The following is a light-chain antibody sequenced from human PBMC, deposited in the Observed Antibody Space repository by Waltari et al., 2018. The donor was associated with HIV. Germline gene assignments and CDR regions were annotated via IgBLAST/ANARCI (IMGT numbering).Light chain of an antibody. J-gene: IGLJ1*01. CDR2: DVS. Sequence: QSALTQPASVSGSPGQSLTISCTGTSSDVGGYNHVSWYQQHPAKAPKVIIYDVSNRPSGVSNRFSGSKSDNTASLTISGLQAEDEADYYCTSYTTINTYVFGTGTKVTVL. V-gene: IGLV2-14*03. CDR1: SSDVGGYNH. CDR3: TSYTTINTYV.